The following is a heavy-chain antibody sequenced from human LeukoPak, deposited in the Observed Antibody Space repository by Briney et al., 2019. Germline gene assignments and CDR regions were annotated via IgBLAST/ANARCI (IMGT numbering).Heavy chain of an antibody. CDR3: AKDHRYFDWLLPFDY. D-gene: IGHD3-9*01. Sequence: TGGSLRLSCAASGFTFSSYAMSWVRQAPGKGLEWVSAISGSGGSTYYADSVKGRFTISRDNSKNTLYLQMNSLRAEDTAVYYCAKDHRYFDWLLPFDYWGQGTLVTVSS. V-gene: IGHV3-23*01. CDR2: ISGSGGST. CDR1: GFTFSSYA. J-gene: IGHJ4*02.